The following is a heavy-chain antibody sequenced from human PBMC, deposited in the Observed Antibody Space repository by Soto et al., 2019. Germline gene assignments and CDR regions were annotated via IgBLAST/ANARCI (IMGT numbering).Heavy chain of an antibody. CDR1: GGSFSGYY. CDR3: ASLVSREFPRDY. CDR2: INHSGST. J-gene: IGHJ4*02. Sequence: SETLSLTCAVYGGSFSGYYWSWIRQPPGKGLEWIGEINHSGSTNYNPSLKSRVTISVDTSKNQFSLKLSSVTAADTAVYYCASLVSREFPRDYWGQGTLVTVSS. D-gene: IGHD3-10*01. V-gene: IGHV4-34*01.